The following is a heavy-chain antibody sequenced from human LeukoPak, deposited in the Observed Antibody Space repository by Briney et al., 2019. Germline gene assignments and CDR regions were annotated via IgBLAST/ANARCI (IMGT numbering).Heavy chain of an antibody. CDR1: GFTVSSNY. J-gene: IGHJ3*02. CDR3: SRGEPHCSGGFCYRGDAFHI. CDR2: ISSSGSTI. V-gene: IGHV3-11*01. Sequence: PGGSLRLSCAASGFTVSSNYMSWIRQAPGKGLEWVSYISSSGSTIYYADSVKGRFTISRDNAKNSLYLQLNSLRADDTAIYYCSRGEPHCSGGFCYRGDAFHIWGQGTMVTVSS. D-gene: IGHD2-15*01.